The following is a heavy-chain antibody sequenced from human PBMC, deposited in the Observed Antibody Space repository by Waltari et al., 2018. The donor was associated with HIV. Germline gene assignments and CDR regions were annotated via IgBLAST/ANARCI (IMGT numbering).Heavy chain of an antibody. J-gene: IGHJ4*02. CDR3: AKDVRYGDYAGGFDY. D-gene: IGHD4-17*01. CDR2: ISWNSKTI. CDR1: VFIFNDYG. V-gene: IGHV3-9*01. Sequence: EVQLVESGGGLVQQGRSLRLSCGTSVFIFNDYGMNWVRQAPGRGLECVSGISWNSKTIDYADSVKGRFTISRDNAKKSLYLQLNSLGVDDTALYYCAKDVRYGDYAGGFDYWGQGILVTVSS.